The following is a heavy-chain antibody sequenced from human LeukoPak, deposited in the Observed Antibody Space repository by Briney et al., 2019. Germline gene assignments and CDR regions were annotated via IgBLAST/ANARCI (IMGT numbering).Heavy chain of an antibody. CDR1: GYRFNNYA. CDR3: ARDYQTGCSGAGGDF. D-gene: IGHD3-9*01. Sequence: GGSLRLSCAASGYRFNNYAIHWFRQAPGKGLEYVSGINNNGDSTYYANSVKGRFTISRDNSKNTLFLQMGSLTSEDTAEYYCARDYQTGCSGAGGDFWGQGTLVTVSS. J-gene: IGHJ4*02. CDR2: INNNGDST. V-gene: IGHV3-64*01.